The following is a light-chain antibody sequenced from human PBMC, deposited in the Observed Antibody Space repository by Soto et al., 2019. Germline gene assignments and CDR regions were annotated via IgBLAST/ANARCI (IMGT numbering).Light chain of an antibody. CDR3: QQRRDWPPLT. CDR1: QNVDIY. V-gene: IGKV3-11*01. J-gene: IGKJ4*01. Sequence: VLTQSPVTLALSPGERATLSCRASQNVDIYVAWYQQRPGQAPRLLIYDASNRATGIPARFSGSGSGTDFTLTISSLEPEDFAVYYCQQRRDWPPLTFGGGTKVEIK. CDR2: DAS.